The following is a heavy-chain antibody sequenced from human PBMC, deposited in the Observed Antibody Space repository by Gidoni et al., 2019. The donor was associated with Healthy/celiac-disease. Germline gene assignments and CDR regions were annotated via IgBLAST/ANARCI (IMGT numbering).Heavy chain of an antibody. CDR1: GGSISSYY. J-gene: IGHJ4*02. CDR2: IYYSGST. Sequence: QAQLQESGPGLVKPSETLSLTCTVSGGSISSYYWSWIRQPPGKGLEWIGYIYYSGSTNYNPSLKSRVTISVDTSKNQFSLKLSSVTAADTAVYYCARDLGEDYGEFDYWGQGTLVTVSS. CDR3: ARDLGEDYGEFDY. D-gene: IGHD4-17*01. V-gene: IGHV4-59*01.